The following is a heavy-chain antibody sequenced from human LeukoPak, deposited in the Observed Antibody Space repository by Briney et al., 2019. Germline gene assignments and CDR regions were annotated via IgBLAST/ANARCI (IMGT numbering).Heavy chain of an antibody. J-gene: IGHJ6*02. D-gene: IGHD2-2*01. V-gene: IGHV3-21*01. CDR3: ARFYCSSTSCSTYYYYYGMDV. CDR2: ISSSSSYI. Sequence: GGSLRLSCAASGFTFSSYSMNWVRQAPGKGREWVSSISSSSSYIYYEDSVKGRFTISRDNAKNSLYLQMNSLRAEDTAVYYCARFYCSSTSCSTYYYYYGMDVWGQGTTVTVSS. CDR1: GFTFSSYS.